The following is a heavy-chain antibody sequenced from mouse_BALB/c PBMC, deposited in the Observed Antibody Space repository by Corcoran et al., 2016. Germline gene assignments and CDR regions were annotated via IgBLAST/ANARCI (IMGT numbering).Heavy chain of an antibody. J-gene: IGHJ1*01. Sequence: EVQLQQSGPELVKPGASVKISCKASGYSFTGYYMHWVKQSHVKSLEWIGRINPYNGATSYNQNFKDKASLTVDKSSSTAYMELHSLTSEDSAVNYGERDYDNCYLDVGAQGPRSPSPQ. CDR3: ERDYDNCYLDV. CDR1: GYSFTGYY. CDR2: INPYNGAT. V-gene: IGHV1-26*01. D-gene: IGHD2-4*01.